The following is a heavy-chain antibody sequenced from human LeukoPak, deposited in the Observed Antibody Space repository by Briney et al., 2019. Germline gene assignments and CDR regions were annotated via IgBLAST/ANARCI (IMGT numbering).Heavy chain of an antibody. J-gene: IGHJ6*03. Sequence: PGRSLRLSCAASGLTFSSYAMHWVRQAPGKGLEWVAVISYDGSNKYYADSVKGRFTISRDNSKNTLYLQMNSLRAEDTAVYHCARGGTPGARKIYYYYYMDVWGKGTTVTVSS. CDR2: ISYDGSNK. D-gene: IGHD3-16*01. V-gene: IGHV3-30*04. CDR3: ARGGTPGARKIYYYYYMDV. CDR1: GLTFSSYA.